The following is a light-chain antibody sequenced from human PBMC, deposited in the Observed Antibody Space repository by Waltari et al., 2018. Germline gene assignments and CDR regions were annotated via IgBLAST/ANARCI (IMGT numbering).Light chain of an antibody. J-gene: IGKJ2*02. CDR3: QRYNNWPPQCS. CDR2: GIA. Sequence: EIVTTQSPAILPVFPGETVILSCRASQDVHGNLAWYQQKPGQAPRPLTYGIAVRAPGVPDRFSGSGSGTEFTLAISSLRSEDIAPYYCQRYNNWPPQCSFGQGTKLEI. V-gene: IGKV3-15*01. CDR1: QDVHGN.